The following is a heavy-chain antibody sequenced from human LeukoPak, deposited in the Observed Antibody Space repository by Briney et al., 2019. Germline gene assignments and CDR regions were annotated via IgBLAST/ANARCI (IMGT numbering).Heavy chain of an antibody. Sequence: GGSLRLSCAASGFTFSSNYMSWVRQAPGKGLEWVSVIYSGGSTYYADSVKGRFTISRDNSKNTLYLQMNSLRAEDTAVYYCARDPRYYYGMDVWGQGTTVTVSS. CDR3: ARDPRYYYGMDV. J-gene: IGHJ6*02. CDR1: GFTFSSNY. CDR2: IYSGGST. V-gene: IGHV3-66*01.